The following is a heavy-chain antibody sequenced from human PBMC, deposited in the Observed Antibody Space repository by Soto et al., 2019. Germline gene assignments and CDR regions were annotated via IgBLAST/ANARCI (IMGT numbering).Heavy chain of an antibody. CDR3: AKDLTIAVASIDY. J-gene: IGHJ4*02. V-gene: IGHV3-9*01. CDR1: GFTFDDYA. D-gene: IGHD6-19*01. Sequence: EVQLVESGGGLVQPGRSLRLSCAASGFTFDDYAMHWVRQAPGRGLEWVSGISWNSGSIGYADSVEGRFSISRDNAKNSLYLQINSLRAEDTALYYCAKDLTIAVASIDYWGQGTLVTVSS. CDR2: ISWNSGSI.